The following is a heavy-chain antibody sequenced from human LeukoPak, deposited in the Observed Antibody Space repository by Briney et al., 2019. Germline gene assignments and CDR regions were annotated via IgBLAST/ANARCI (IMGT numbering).Heavy chain of an antibody. V-gene: IGHV3-30*02. D-gene: IGHD2-15*01. CDR3: AKAHVVVVAACDY. CDR1: GFTFSSYG. J-gene: IGHJ4*02. CDR2: IRYDGSNK. Sequence: PGGSLRLSCAASGFTFSSYGMHWVRQAPGKGLEWVAFIRYDGSNKYYAGSVKGRFTISRDNSKNTLYLQMNSLRAEDTAVYYCAKAHVVVVAACDYWGQGTLVTVSS.